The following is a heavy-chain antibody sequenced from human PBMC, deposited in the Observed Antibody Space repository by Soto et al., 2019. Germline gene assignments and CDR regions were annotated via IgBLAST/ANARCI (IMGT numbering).Heavy chain of an antibody. Sequence: PGGSLRLSCAASGFTFSSYAMSWVRQAAGRGLEWVSAISGSGGSTYYADSVKGRSTISIDNSKNTLYLQMNSLRAEATAVYCCAKPPSHVHYLETPIGEYFDYWGQGTLVTASS. CDR2: ISGSGGST. D-gene: IGHD3-3*01. V-gene: IGHV3-23*01. J-gene: IGHJ4*02. CDR3: AKPPSHVHYLETPIGEYFDY. CDR1: GFTFSSYA.